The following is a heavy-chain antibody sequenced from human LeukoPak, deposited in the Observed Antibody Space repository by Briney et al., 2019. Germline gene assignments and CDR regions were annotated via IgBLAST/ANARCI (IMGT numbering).Heavy chain of an antibody. Sequence: SETLSLTCTVSGGSISTTNYYWGWIRQPPGKGLEWIGSVYHSGSTEYNPSLKSRVAIFVDTSKNQFSLILHSVAAADTAVYYSARRSEFDNTHYHYFDYWGQGALVTVSS. CDR2: VYHSGST. D-gene: IGHD2-15*01. CDR3: ARRSEFDNTHYHYFDY. J-gene: IGHJ4*02. CDR1: GGSISTTNYY. V-gene: IGHV4-39*01.